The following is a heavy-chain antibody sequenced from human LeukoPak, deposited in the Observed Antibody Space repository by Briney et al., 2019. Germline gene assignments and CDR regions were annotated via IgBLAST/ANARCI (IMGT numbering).Heavy chain of an antibody. D-gene: IGHD6-13*01. Sequence: GGSLRLSCAASGFTVSNKFMSWVRQAPGKGLEWVSGVYNSGITYHADSVKGRFTISRDNSKNTLYLQMNSLRAEDTAVYYCARAYSSSWYVYPYRYWYFDLWGRGTLVTVSS. CDR2: VYNSGIT. J-gene: IGHJ2*01. CDR3: ARAYSSSWYVYPYRYWYFDL. V-gene: IGHV3-66*01. CDR1: GFTVSNKF.